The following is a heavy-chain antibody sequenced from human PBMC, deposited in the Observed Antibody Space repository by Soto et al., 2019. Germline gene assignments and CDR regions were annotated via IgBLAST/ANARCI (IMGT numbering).Heavy chain of an antibody. CDR3: ARDHNWDY. J-gene: IGHJ4*02. CDR1: GFTFSSYA. Sequence: QVQLVESGGGVVQPGRSLRLSCAASGFTFSSYAMHWVRQAPGKGLEWVAVISYDGSNKYYADSVKGRFTISRDNSKNTLYLQMNSLRAEDTTVYYCARDHNWDYWGQGPLVTASS. CDR2: ISYDGSNK. D-gene: IGHD1-20*01. V-gene: IGHV3-30-3*01.